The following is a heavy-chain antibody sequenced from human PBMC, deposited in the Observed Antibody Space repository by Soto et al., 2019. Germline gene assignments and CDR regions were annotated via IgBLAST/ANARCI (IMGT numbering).Heavy chain of an antibody. J-gene: IGHJ6*02. CDR2: IYYSGST. CDR3: ARDVFLAGGMDV. V-gene: IGHV4-59*01. CDR1: GCSISSYY. Sequence: SETLSLTCTVSGCSISSYYWSWIRQPPGKGLEWIGYIYYSGSTNYNPSLKSRVTISVDTSKNQFSLKLSSVTAADTAVYYCARDVFLAGGMDVWGQGTTVTVSS.